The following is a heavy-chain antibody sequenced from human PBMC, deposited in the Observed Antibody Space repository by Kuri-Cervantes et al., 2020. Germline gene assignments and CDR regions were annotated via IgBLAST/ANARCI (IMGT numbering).Heavy chain of an antibody. D-gene: IGHD4-17*01. CDR2: INHSGST. CDR1: GGSFSGYY. CDR3: ARSNGDYHDAFEI. J-gene: IGHJ3*02. V-gene: IGHV4-34*01. Sequence: SETLSLTCAAYGGSFSGYYWGWIRQPPGKGLEWIGEINHSGSTNYNPSLKSRVTISVDTSKSQFSLKLSSVTAADTAVYYCARSNGDYHDAFEIWGQGTMVTVSS.